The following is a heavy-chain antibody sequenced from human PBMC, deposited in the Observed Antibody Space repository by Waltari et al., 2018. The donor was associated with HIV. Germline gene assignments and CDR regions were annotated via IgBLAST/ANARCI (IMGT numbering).Heavy chain of an antibody. V-gene: IGHV1-24*01. D-gene: IGHD3-10*01. Sequence: QVQLVQSGAEVKKPGASVKVSCKVSGPTLSEFSMNWVRQVPGKGLEWMGNFDPEDDETIYAQKFQGRVTMTEDTSSDTAYMELSSLTSGDTAVYYCATDFSGMVRAYSYYSLDVWGQGTTVTVSS. CDR2: FDPEDDET. CDR1: GPTLSEFS. CDR3: ATDFSGMVRAYSYYSLDV. J-gene: IGHJ6*02.